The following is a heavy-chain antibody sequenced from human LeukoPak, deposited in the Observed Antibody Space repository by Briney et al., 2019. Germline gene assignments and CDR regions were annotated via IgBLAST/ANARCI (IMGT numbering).Heavy chain of an antibody. D-gene: IGHD6-19*01. CDR2: INPNSGGT. Sequence: ASVKVSCKASGYTFTGYYMHWVRQAPGQGLEWMGWINPNSGGTNYAQKFQGRVTMTRDTSISTAYMERSRLRSDDTAVYYCARGWWDSSGWYVDYWGQGTLVTVSS. CDR1: GYTFTGYY. V-gene: IGHV1-2*02. J-gene: IGHJ4*02. CDR3: ARGWWDSSGWYVDY.